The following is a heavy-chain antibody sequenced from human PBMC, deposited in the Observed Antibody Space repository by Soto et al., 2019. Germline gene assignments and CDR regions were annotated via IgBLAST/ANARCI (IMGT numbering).Heavy chain of an antibody. Sequence: ASETQSLTCAVDGGSFRCYYWSWIRQPPGKGLEWIGEINHSGSTNYNPSLKSRVTISVDTSKNQFSLKLSSVTAADTAVYYCAILPGGIVATRKGAFDIWGQGTMVTVSS. J-gene: IGHJ3*02. V-gene: IGHV4-34*01. D-gene: IGHD5-12*01. CDR2: INHSGST. CDR1: GGSFRCYY. CDR3: AILPGGIVATRKGAFDI.